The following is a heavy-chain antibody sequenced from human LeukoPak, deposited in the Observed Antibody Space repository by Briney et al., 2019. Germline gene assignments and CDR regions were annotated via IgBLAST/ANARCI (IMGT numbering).Heavy chain of an antibody. V-gene: IGHV3-33*01. J-gene: IGHJ4*02. CDR3: AREGLYDYVWGSYRNFDY. CDR1: GFTFSSYG. D-gene: IGHD3-16*02. Sequence: PGGSLRLSCAASGFTFSSYGMHWVRQAPGKGLEWVAVTWYDGSNKYYADSVKGRFTISRDNSKNTLYLQMNSLRAEDTAVYYCAREGLYDYVWGSYRNFDYWGQGTLVTVSS. CDR2: TWYDGSNK.